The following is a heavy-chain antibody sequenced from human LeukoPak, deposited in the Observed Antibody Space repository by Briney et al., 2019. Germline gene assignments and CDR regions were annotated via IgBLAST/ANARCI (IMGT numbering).Heavy chain of an antibody. Sequence: GGSLRLSCATSGFPFETNAMSWVRQAPGKGLEWVATIGNTETFYADSVTGRFTISRDNSKNTVNLQMNRLRVEDTAIYYCAKDWIQFNRVFDCYDSWGQGTLVTVSS. V-gene: IGHV3-23*01. CDR1: GFPFETNA. CDR3: AKDWIQFNRVFDCYDS. CDR2: IGNTET. D-gene: IGHD2-21*01. J-gene: IGHJ4*02.